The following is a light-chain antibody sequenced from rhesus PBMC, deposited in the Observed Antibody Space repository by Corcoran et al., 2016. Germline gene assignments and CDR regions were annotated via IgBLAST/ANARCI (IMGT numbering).Light chain of an antibody. CDR2: ADN. J-gene: IGLJ1*01. Sequence: SYDLTQPPSVSAASGQTARFTCGGDNIGTKNVQWYQQKPPQAPVLVIYADNERPSGTPERFSGSNSGNTATLTISGVEAGDEADYYCQVWDRSKYIFGDGTRLTVL. V-gene: IGLV3-25*02. CDR3: QVWDRSKYI. CDR1: NIGTKN.